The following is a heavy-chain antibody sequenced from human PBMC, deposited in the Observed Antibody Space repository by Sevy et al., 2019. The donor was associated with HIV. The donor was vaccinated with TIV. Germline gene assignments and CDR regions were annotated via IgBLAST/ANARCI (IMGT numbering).Heavy chain of an antibody. CDR3: ARATYYYGSGRSRDGAFDI. D-gene: IGHD3-10*01. Sequence: GGSLRLSCAASGFTFSSYAMHWVRQAPGKGLEWVAVISYDGSNKYYADSVKGRFTISRDNSKNTLYLQRNSLRAEDTAVYYCARATYYYGSGRSRDGAFDIWGQGTMVTVSS. V-gene: IGHV3-30-3*01. J-gene: IGHJ3*02. CDR1: GFTFSSYA. CDR2: ISYDGSNK.